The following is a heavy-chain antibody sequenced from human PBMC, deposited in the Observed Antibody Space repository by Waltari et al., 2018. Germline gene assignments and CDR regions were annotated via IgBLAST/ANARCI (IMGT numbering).Heavy chain of an antibody. J-gene: IGHJ3*02. CDR1: GFTFSSYA. CDR2: ISYDGSNK. Sequence: QVQLVESGGGVVQPGRSLRRSCAASGFTFSSYAMHWVRQAPGKGLEWVAVISYDGSNKYYADSVKGRFTISRDNSKNTLYLQMNSLRAEDTAVYYCARGGTEAFDIWGQGTMVTVSS. V-gene: IGHV3-30-3*01. CDR3: ARGGTEAFDI. D-gene: IGHD1-1*01.